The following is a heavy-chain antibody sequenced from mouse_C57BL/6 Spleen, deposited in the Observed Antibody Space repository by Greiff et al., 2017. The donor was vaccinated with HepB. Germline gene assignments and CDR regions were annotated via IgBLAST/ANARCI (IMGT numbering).Heavy chain of an antibody. CDR3: ARALDGSHAMDY. J-gene: IGHJ4*01. CDR1: GFTFSSYA. CDR2: ISDGGSYT. Sequence: EVKLMESGGGLVKPGGSLKLSCAASGFTFSSYAMSWVRQTPEKRLEWVATISDGGSYTYYPDNVKGRFTISSDNAKINLYLQMSHLKSEDTAMYYCARALDGSHAMDYWGQGATVTVAS. D-gene: IGHD2-3*01. V-gene: IGHV5-4*03.